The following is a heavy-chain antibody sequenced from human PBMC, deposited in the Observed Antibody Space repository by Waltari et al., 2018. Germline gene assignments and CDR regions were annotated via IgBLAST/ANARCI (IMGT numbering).Heavy chain of an antibody. Sequence: EVQLVESGGGLVQPGGSLRLSCAASGFTLSHYWMGWFRQAPGKGVGGGAGRKEEGGRKDEVDSGKGRFTSARDNAKSTLYLQMNSRRAEDTAVFYCVRNRGWQQFDFWGQGTLVTVSS. CDR2: RKEEGGRK. CDR1: GFTLSHYW. CDR3: VRNRGWQQFDF. V-gene: IGHV3-7*01. J-gene: IGHJ4*02. D-gene: IGHD2-15*01.